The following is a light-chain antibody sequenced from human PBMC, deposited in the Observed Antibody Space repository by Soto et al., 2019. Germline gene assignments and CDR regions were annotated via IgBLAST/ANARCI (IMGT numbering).Light chain of an antibody. CDR1: SGSVSNNYF. CDR3: VLYMGSGIWV. J-gene: IGLJ3*02. CDR2: STN. V-gene: IGLV8-61*01. Sequence: QAVVTQEPSFLVSPGGTVTLTCDLSSGSVSNNYFPSWYQQTPGQAPRTLIYSTNIRFSGVPDRFSGSILGNKAALTITGAQADDESYYYCVLYMGSGIWVFGGGTKLTVL.